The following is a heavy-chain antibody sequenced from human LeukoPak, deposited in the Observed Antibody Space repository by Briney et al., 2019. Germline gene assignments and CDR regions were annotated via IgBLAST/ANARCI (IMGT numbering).Heavy chain of an antibody. CDR1: GYTFTSYD. Sequence: ASVKVSCKASGYTFTSYDINWVRQATGQGLEWTGWMNPNSGNTGYAQKFQGRVTMTRNTSISTAYMELSSLRSEDTAVYYCAYSSSGWTMFDYWGQGTLVTVSS. J-gene: IGHJ4*02. D-gene: IGHD6-19*01. V-gene: IGHV1-8*01. CDR2: MNPNSGNT. CDR3: AYSSSGWTMFDY.